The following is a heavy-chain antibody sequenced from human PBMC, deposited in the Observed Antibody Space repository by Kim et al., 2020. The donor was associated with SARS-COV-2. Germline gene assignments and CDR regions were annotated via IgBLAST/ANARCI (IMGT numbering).Heavy chain of an antibody. V-gene: IGHV4-61*02. Sequence: SETLSLTCTVSGGSISSGSYYWSWIRQPAGKGLEWIGRIYTSGSTNYNPSLKSRVTISVDTSKNQFSLKLSSVTAADTAVYYCARWPAGNSIVGATHYFDYWGQGTLVTVSS. CDR1: GGSISSGSYY. CDR3: ARWPAGNSIVGATHYFDY. J-gene: IGHJ4*02. CDR2: IYTSGST. D-gene: IGHD1-26*01.